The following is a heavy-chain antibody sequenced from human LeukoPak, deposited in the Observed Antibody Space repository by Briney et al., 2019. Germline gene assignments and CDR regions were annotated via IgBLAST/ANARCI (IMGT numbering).Heavy chain of an antibody. CDR1: GGSISSSSYY. Sequence: SETLSLTCTVSGGSISSSSYYWGWIRQPPGKGLEWIGYIYYSGSTNYNPSLKSRVTISVDTSKNQFSLKLSSVTAADTAVYYCARHSFGKTEGGGFDPWGQGTLVTVSS. CDR2: IYYSGST. J-gene: IGHJ5*02. CDR3: ARHSFGKTEGGGFDP. D-gene: IGHD3-16*01. V-gene: IGHV4-61*05.